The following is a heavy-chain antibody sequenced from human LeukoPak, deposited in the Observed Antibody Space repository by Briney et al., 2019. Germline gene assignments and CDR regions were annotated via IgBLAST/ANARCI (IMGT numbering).Heavy chain of an antibody. Sequence: ASVKVSCKASGYTFTGYYMHWVRQAPGQGLEWMGWINPNSGGINYAQKFQGRVTMTRDTSISTAYMELSRLRSDDTAVYYCARDGSGSTLNYYDSSGPDYWGQGTLVTVSS. CDR1: GYTFTGYY. CDR2: INPNSGGI. CDR3: ARDGSGSTLNYYDSSGPDY. V-gene: IGHV1-2*02. J-gene: IGHJ4*02. D-gene: IGHD3-22*01.